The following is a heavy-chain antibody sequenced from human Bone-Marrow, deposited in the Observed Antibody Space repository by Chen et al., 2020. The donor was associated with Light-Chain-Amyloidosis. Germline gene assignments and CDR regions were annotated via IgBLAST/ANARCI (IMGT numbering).Heavy chain of an antibody. CDR1: GFTFSRFA. D-gene: IGHD6-19*01. J-gene: IGHJ5*02. Sequence: EVQLLESGGDLAQPGGSLRLACAASGFTFSRFAMNWVRLAPGKGLEWVSTINDGSGSTYYVDVVAGRFTIARDKSKNMLYLQMNSLGADDTAIYFCAKDRTGSGWPNWVDPWGQGTLVVVSA. V-gene: IGHV3-23*01. CDR2: INDGSGST. CDR3: AKDRTGSGWPNWVDP.